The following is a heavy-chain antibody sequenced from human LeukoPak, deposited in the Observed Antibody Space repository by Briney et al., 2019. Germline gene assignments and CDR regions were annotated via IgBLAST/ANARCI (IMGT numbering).Heavy chain of an antibody. J-gene: IGHJ4*02. CDR3: ARTSARGAQFDY. Sequence: SETLPLTCTVSGGSISNYYWSWIRQPAGMGLEWIGRIYASGSTNYNPSLKSRVTMPVDTSNNQFSLNLSSVTAADTAVYYCARTSARGAQFDYWGQGTLVTVSS. V-gene: IGHV4-4*07. CDR2: IYASGST. D-gene: IGHD3-10*01. CDR1: GGSISNYY.